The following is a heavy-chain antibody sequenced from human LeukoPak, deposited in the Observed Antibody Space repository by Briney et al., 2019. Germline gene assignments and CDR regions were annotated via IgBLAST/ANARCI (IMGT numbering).Heavy chain of an antibody. J-gene: IGHJ4*02. CDR1: GFTFDDYA. CDR2: ISWDGGST. V-gene: IGHV3-43D*03. CDR3: AKNAKRRYDSSGFYYYYFDY. D-gene: IGHD3-22*01. Sequence: PGGSLRLSCAASGFTFDDYAMHWVRQTPGKGLEWVSLISWDGGSTYYADSVKGRFTISRDNSKNSLYLQMNSLRAEDTALYYCAKNAKRRYDSSGFYYYYFDYWGQGTLVTVSS.